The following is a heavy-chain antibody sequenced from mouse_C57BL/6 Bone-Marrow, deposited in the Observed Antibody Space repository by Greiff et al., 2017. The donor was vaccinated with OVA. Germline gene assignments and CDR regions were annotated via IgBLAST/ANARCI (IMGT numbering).Heavy chain of an antibody. V-gene: IGHV1-82*01. Sequence: VQLQQPGPELVKPGASVKISCKASGYAFSSSWMNWVKQRPGKGLEWIGRIYPGDGDTNYNGKFKGKATLTADKSSSTAYMQLSSLTSEDSAVYFCARVYDYDYWGQGTTLTVSS. D-gene: IGHD2-4*01. CDR2: IYPGDGDT. CDR3: ARVYDYDY. J-gene: IGHJ2*01. CDR1: GYAFSSSW.